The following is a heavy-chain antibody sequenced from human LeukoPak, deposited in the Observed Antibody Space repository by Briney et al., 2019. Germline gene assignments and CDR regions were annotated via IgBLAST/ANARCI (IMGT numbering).Heavy chain of an antibody. J-gene: IGHJ4*02. Sequence: GGSLRLSCAASGFIVSSNYMSWVRQAPGKGLEWVSVIYSGGSTYYADSVRGRFTISRDSSENTLYLQMNSLRAEDTAVYYCVVDFDYWGQGTLVTVSS. CDR1: GFIVSSNY. V-gene: IGHV3-53*01. CDR3: VVDFDY. D-gene: IGHD2-15*01. CDR2: IYSGGST.